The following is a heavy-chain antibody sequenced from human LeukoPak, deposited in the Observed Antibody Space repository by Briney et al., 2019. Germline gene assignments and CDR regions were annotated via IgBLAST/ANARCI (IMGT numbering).Heavy chain of an antibody. CDR1: GFTFSSYG. CDR2: ISYDGSNK. D-gene: IGHD3-9*01. CDR3: AKEILTGYYNPDY. J-gene: IGHJ4*02. Sequence: PGRSLRLSCAASGFTFSSYGMHWVRQAPGKGLEWVAVISYDGSNKYYADSVKGRFTIPRDNSKNTLYLQMNSLRAEDTAVYYCAKEILTGYYNPDYWGQGTLVTVSS. V-gene: IGHV3-30*18.